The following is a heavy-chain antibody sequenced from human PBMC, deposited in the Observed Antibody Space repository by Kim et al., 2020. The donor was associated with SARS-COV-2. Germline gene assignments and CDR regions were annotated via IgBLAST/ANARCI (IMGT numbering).Heavy chain of an antibody. CDR3: ARRSASGSSDFDY. D-gene: IGHD1-26*01. Sequence: YRPSVRGPLTSAADKSISTAYLQWRSLKASDTAMYYCARRSASGSSDFDYWGQGTLVTVSS. J-gene: IGHJ4*02. V-gene: IGHV5-51*01.